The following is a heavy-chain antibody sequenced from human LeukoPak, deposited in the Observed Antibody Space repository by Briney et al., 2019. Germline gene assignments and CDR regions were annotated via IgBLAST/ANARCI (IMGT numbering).Heavy chain of an antibody. CDR1: GGSISSSSYY. CDR2: IYYSGST. Sequence: SETLSLTCTVSGGSISSSSYYWGWIRQPPGKGLEWIGSIYYSGSTYYNPSLKSRVTISVDTSKNQFSLKLSSVTAADTAVYYCASVQGYGWFGELSPYWGQGTLVTVSS. V-gene: IGHV4-39*01. J-gene: IGHJ4*02. CDR3: ASVQGYGWFGELSPY. D-gene: IGHD3-10*01.